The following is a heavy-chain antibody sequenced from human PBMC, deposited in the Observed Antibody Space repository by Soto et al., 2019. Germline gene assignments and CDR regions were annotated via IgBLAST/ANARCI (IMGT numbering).Heavy chain of an antibody. CDR1: GFTFSSYA. CDR3: AGATQLQFDY. V-gene: IGHV3-30-3*01. J-gene: IGHJ4*02. Sequence: VQLVESGGGLVQPGRSLRLSCAASGFTFSSYAMHWVRQAPGKGLEWVAVISYDGSNKYYADSVKGRFTISRDNSKNTLYLQMNSLRAEDTAVYYCAGATQLQFDYWGQGTLVTVSS. CDR2: ISYDGSNK. D-gene: IGHD6-6*01.